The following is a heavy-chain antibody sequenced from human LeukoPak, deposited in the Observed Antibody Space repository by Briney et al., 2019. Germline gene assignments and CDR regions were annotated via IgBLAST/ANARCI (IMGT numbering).Heavy chain of an antibody. CDR3: AGSHDYGDYVILQYQISEY. D-gene: IGHD4-17*01. CDR1: GGTFSSYA. CDR2: IIPILGIA. J-gene: IGHJ4*02. Sequence: GASVKVSCKASGGTFSSYAISWVRQAPGQGLEWMGRIIPILGIANYAQKFQGRVTITADKSTSTAYMELSSLRSEDTAVYYCAGSHDYGDYVILQYQISEYWGQGTLVTVSS. V-gene: IGHV1-69*04.